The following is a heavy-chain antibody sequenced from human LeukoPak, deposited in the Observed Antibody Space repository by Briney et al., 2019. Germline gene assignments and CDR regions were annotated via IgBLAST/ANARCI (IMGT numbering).Heavy chain of an antibody. V-gene: IGHV3-7*01. Sequence: PGGSLRLSCAASGFTFSSYSMSWVRQAPGKGLEWVANIKQDGSEKYYVDSVKGRFTISRDNAKNSLYLQMNSLRAEDTAVYYCARDLYYDFWSGYSIGSGGVRYYYGMDVWGQGTTVTVSS. D-gene: IGHD3-3*01. J-gene: IGHJ6*02. CDR3: ARDLYYDFWSGYSIGSGGVRYYYGMDV. CDR1: GFTFSSYS. CDR2: IKQDGSEK.